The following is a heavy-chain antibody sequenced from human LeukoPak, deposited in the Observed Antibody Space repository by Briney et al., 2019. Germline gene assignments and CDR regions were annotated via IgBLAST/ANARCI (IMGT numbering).Heavy chain of an antibody. V-gene: IGHV4-34*01. CDR1: GGSFSGYY. CDR2: INHSGST. Sequence: SETLSLTCAVYGGSFSGYYWSWIRQPPGKGLEWIGEINHSGSTNYNPSLKSRVTISVDTSKNQFSLKLSSVTAADTAVYYCARGNSPKMADAAYWGQGTLVTVSS. CDR3: ARGNSPKMADAAY. D-gene: IGHD5-24*01. J-gene: IGHJ4*02.